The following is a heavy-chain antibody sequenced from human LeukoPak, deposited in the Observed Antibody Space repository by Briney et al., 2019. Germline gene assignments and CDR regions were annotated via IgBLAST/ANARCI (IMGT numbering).Heavy chain of an antibody. CDR3: AKVRDMDTVLGRFDN. CDR1: GFTFRSYA. Sequence: GGSLRLSCAAPGFTFRSYAMSWVRQAPGKGLEWVSVISGNGGRTYYADSVKGRFSISRDNSKNTLYVQMNSLRAEDTAVYYCAKVRDMDTVLGRFDNWGQGTLVTVSS. J-gene: IGHJ5*02. CDR2: ISGNGGRT. D-gene: IGHD5-18*01. V-gene: IGHV3-23*01.